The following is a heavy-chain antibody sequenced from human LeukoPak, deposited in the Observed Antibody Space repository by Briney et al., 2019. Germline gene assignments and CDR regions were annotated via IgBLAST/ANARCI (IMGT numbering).Heavy chain of an antibody. J-gene: IGHJ4*02. V-gene: IGHV3-23*01. Sequence: GGSLRLACAASGFTFSSYAMSWVRQAPGKGLEWVSAISGSGGSTYYADSVRGRFTISRDNSKSTLSLQMNSLRAEDTAIYYCATYRQVLLPFESWGQGTLVTVSS. CDR1: GFTFSSYA. CDR2: ISGSGGST. CDR3: ATYRQVLLPFES. D-gene: IGHD2-8*02.